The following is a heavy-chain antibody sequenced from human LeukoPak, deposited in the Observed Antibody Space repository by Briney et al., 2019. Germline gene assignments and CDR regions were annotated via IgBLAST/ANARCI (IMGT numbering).Heavy chain of an antibody. CDR1: GFTFSSYG. V-gene: IGHV3-33*01. J-gene: IGHJ6*02. CDR3: ARDLGAAAGTYYYGMDV. Sequence: GRSLRLSCAASGFTFSSYGMHWVRQAPGKGLEWVAVIWYDGSNKYYADSVKGRFTISRDNSKNTLYLQMNSLRAEDTAVYYCARDLGAAAGTYYYGMDVWGQGTTVTVSS. CDR2: IWYDGSNK. D-gene: IGHD6-13*01.